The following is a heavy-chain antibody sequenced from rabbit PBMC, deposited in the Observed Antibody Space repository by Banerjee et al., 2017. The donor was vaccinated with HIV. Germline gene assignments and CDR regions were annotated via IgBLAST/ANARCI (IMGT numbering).Heavy chain of an antibody. CDR3: ARGPGSGINL. V-gene: IGHV1S40*01. Sequence: AKGRFTISKTSSTTVTLQMTSLTAADTATYFCARGPGSGINLWGPGTLVTVS. D-gene: IGHD4-2*01. J-gene: IGHJ4*01.